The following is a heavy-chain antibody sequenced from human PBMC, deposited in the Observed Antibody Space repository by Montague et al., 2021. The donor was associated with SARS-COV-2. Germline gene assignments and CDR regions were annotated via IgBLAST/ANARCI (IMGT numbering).Heavy chain of an antibody. Sequence: SETLSLTCTVSGGSVSSGSYYWSWIRQPPGKGLEWIGYLYYSGSTNYNPSLKSRVTISVDTSKNQFSLKLSSVTAADTAVYYCARDRGQTYYDILTGRALSVDCANGMDVWGQGTTVTVSS. CDR3: ARDRGQTYYDILTGRALSVDCANGMDV. V-gene: IGHV4-61*01. J-gene: IGHJ6*02. CDR1: GGSVSSGSYY. CDR2: LYYSGST. D-gene: IGHD3-9*01.